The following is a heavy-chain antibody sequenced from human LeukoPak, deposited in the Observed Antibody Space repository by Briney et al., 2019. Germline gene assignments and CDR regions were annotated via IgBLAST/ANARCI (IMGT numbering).Heavy chain of an antibody. CDR2: IYYSGST. Sequence: PSETLSLTCTVSGGSISSSSYYWGWIRQPPGKGLEWIGSIYYSGSTYYNPSLKSRVTISVDTSKNQFSLKLSSVTAADTAVYYCARDRVVTAYYYYYYYGMDVWGQGTTVTVSS. V-gene: IGHV4-39*07. CDR1: GGSISSSSYY. J-gene: IGHJ6*02. CDR3: ARDRVVTAYYYYYYYGMDV. D-gene: IGHD2-21*02.